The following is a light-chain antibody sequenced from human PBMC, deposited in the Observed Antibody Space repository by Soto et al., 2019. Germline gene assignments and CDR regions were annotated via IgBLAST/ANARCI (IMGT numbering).Light chain of an antibody. V-gene: IGKV3-20*01. CDR2: GAT. CDR1: QSVSSRY. J-gene: IGKJ3*01. CDR3: QQYSISPFT. Sequence: IVLTQSPGTLSMSPRDRATLSCRASQSVSSRYVAWHQQKPGQAPRLLLSGATNRSTGIPDRFSGSGSGTDFTLTISRLEPEDFAVYYCQQYSISPFTFGPGTNVQIK.